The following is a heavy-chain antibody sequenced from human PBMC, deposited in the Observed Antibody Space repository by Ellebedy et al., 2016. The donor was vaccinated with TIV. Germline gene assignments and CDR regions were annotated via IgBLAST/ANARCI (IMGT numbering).Heavy chain of an antibody. J-gene: IGHJ6*02. Sequence: GGSLRLSXAASGFTFSNYGIHWVRQAPGKGLEWVAVISYDGSNKYYADSVKGRFTISRDNSKNTLYLQMNSLRAEDTAVYYCAKGGGSSWVPYYYYGMDVWGQGTTVTVSS. D-gene: IGHD6-13*01. V-gene: IGHV3-30*18. CDR2: ISYDGSNK. CDR1: GFTFSNYG. CDR3: AKGGGSSWVPYYYYGMDV.